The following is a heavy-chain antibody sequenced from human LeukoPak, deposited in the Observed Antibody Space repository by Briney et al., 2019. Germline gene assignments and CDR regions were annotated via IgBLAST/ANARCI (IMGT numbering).Heavy chain of an antibody. CDR1: GGSISSSSYC. CDR2: MCYSGST. J-gene: IGHJ4*02. D-gene: IGHD2/OR15-2a*01. Sequence: SETLSLTCTVSGGSISSSSYCWTWIRQPPGKGLEWIGYMCYSGSTKYNPSLKSRVTISADTSKNQFSLKLNSLTTADTAVYYCARVGTSTYPLDYWGQGTLVTVSS. CDR3: ARVGTSTYPLDY. V-gene: IGHV4-61*01.